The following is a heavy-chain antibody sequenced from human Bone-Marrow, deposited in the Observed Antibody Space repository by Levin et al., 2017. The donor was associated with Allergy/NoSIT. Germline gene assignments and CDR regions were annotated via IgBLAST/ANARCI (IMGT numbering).Heavy chain of an antibody. CDR1: GYMFNAYY. CDR3: TRDRRTRRELPAY. Sequence: GESLKISCKASGYMFNAYYLHWLRQAPGQGLEYMGWINPNSGDTNYVQRFQGRVTMTSDTSISTTYMELSSLRSDDTAFYYCTRDRRTRRELPAYWGQGTLVTVSS. J-gene: IGHJ4*02. V-gene: IGHV1-2*02. D-gene: IGHD1-7*01. CDR2: INPNSGDT.